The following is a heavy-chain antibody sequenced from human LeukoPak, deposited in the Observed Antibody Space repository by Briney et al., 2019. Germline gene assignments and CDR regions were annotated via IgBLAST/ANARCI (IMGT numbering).Heavy chain of an antibody. J-gene: IGHJ6*02. CDR2: IYSGGST. V-gene: IGHV3-66*01. D-gene: IGHD6-6*01. CDR3: ARDGSSSSAATYYYYGMDV. CDR1: GFTVSSNY. Sequence: GGSLRLSCAASGFTVSSNYVSWVRQAPGKGLEWVSVIYSGGSTYYADSVKGRFTISRDNSKNTLYLQMNSLRAEDTAVYYCARDGSSSSAATYYYYGMDVWGQGTTVTVSS.